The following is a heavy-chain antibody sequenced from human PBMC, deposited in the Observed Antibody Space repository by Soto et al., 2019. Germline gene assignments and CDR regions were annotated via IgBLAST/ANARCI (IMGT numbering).Heavy chain of an antibody. CDR3: AKDLYQLLWFDYSGMDV. Sequence: QVQLVESGGGVVQPGRSLRLSCAASGFTFSSYGMHWVRQAPGKGLEWVAVISYDGSNKYYADSVKGRFTISRDNSKNTLYLHINSLRAEDTAVYYWAKDLYQLLWFDYSGMDVW. CDR1: GFTFSSYG. D-gene: IGHD2-2*01. J-gene: IGHJ6*01. CDR2: ISYDGSNK. V-gene: IGHV3-30*18.